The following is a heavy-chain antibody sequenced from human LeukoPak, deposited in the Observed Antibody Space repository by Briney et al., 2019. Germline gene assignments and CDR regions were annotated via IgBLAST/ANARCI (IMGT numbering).Heavy chain of an antibody. D-gene: IGHD2-15*01. CDR1: GGSISSYY. V-gene: IGHV4-59*01. CDR3: ARRESGGVAQEHAFDI. J-gene: IGHJ3*02. CDR2: IYYSGTT. Sequence: SETLSLTCTVSGGSISSYYWSWIRQPPGKGLEWIGYIYYSGTTNYNPSLKGRVTISVDTSKNQFSLKMSSVTAADTAVYYCARRESGGVAQEHAFDIWGQGTMVTVSS.